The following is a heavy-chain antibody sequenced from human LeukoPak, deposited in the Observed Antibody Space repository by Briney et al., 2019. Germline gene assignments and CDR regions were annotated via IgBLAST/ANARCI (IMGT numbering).Heavy chain of an antibody. CDR3: ARAAYYYDSSGYYYCDWFDP. V-gene: IGHV1-18*01. CDR1: GYTFTSYG. D-gene: IGHD3-22*01. CDR2: ISAYNGNT. J-gene: IGHJ5*02. Sequence: ASVKVSCKASGYTFTSYGISWVRQAPGQGLEWMGWISAYNGNTNYAQKLQGRVTMTTDTSTSTAYMELRSLRSDDTAVYYCARAAYYYDSSGYYYCDWFDPWGQGTLVTVSS.